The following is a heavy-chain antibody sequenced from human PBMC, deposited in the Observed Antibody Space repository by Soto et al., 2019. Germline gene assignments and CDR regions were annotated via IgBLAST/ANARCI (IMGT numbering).Heavy chain of an antibody. CDR3: ESTCSSSCCLYNCYRNG. V-gene: IGHV1-18*01. CDR1: GYTFATYG. J-gene: IGHJ6*03. D-gene: IGHD6-6*01. Sequence: QGQLVQSGAAVKNPGAPVKVSCKASGYTFATYGLNWARQPPGQGLEWMGWITDYNGNTNYAQKFKGRFTMTTDTSTNTDYMKMSSLSADDTAVYYCESTCSSSCCLYNCYRNGWGKGTEVTVSS. CDR2: ITDYNGNT.